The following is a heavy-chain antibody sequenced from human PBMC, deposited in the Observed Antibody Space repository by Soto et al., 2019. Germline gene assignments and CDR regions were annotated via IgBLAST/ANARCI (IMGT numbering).Heavy chain of an antibody. CDR3: ARTKCSGGSCYSWSLDY. CDR1: GGSITTGGYY. Sequence: PSETLSLTCTVSGGSITTGGYYWSWIRQLPGKGLEWIGHRYYSESTYYNQSLKSRVYISLDTSKNQFCLKLSFVTAEDTAMYYCARTKCSGGSCYSWSLDYWGQGTPVTVSS. V-gene: IGHV4-31*03. J-gene: IGHJ4*02. D-gene: IGHD2-15*01. CDR2: RYYSEST.